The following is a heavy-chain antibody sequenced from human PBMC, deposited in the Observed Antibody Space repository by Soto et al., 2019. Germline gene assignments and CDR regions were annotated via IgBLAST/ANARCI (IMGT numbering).Heavy chain of an antibody. V-gene: IGHV1-18*01. Sequence: ASVKVSCKASGYTFSNSGISWGRQAPGQRLEWMGWINSDNGNTKYAQHFQGRVTMTRDTSTSTAYMELSSLKSEDTAVYYCARLVGYYAPLDVWGQGTTVTVSS. CDR1: GYTFSNSG. CDR2: INSDNGNT. J-gene: IGHJ6*02. D-gene: IGHD3-3*01. CDR3: ARLVGYYAPLDV.